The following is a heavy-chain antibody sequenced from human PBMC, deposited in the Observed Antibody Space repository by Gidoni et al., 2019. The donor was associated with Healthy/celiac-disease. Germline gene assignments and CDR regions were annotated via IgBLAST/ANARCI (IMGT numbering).Heavy chain of an antibody. D-gene: IGHD3-16*01. Sequence: EVQLVESGGGLVQPGGSLRLSCAASGFTVSSNYMSWVRQAPGKGLEWVSVIYSGGSTYYADSVKGRFTISRDNSKNTLYLQMNSLRAEDTAVYYCARELFYDYVWGYYYYYGMDVWGQGTTVTVSS. CDR3: ARELFYDYVWGYYYYYGMDV. CDR2: IYSGGST. V-gene: IGHV3-66*01. CDR1: GFTVSSNY. J-gene: IGHJ6*02.